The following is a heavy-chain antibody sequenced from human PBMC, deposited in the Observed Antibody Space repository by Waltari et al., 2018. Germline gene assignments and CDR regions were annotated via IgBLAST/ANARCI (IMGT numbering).Heavy chain of an antibody. Sequence: QVQLQQWGAGLLKPSETLSLTCAVYGGSFSGYYWSWIRQPPGKGLEWIGEINHSGSTNDNPSLNSRVTISVDTSKNQFSLKLSSVTAADTAVYYCARVGYCSGGSCYHLDYWGQGTLVTVSS. CDR2: INHSGST. V-gene: IGHV4-34*01. CDR1: GGSFSGYY. D-gene: IGHD2-15*01. CDR3: ARVGYCSGGSCYHLDY. J-gene: IGHJ4*02.